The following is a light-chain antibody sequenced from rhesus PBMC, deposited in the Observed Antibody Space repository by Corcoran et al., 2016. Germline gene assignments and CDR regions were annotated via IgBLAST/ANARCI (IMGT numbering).Light chain of an antibody. J-gene: IGKJ4*01. Sequence: DIQMSQSPSSLSASVGDRVTITCRASQGISSYLNWYQQKPGKAPKLLIYYAKHLASGVPSRFSGSGSGTDFTLTISSLQPEDFATYCCQQSNSNPLTFGGGTKVELK. CDR3: QQSNSNPLT. CDR2: YAK. CDR1: QGISSY. V-gene: IGKV1-32*02.